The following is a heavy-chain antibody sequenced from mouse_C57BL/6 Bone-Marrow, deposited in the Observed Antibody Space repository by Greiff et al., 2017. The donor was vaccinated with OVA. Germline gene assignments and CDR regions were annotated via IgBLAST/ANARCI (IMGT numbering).Heavy chain of an antibody. CDR3: TRLLDAMDY. D-gene: IGHD2-1*01. CDR2: ISSGGDYI. Sequence: EVQRVESGEGLVKPGGSLKLSCAASGFTFSSYAMSWVRQTPEKRLEWVAYISSGGDYIYYADTVKGRFTISRDNDRNTLYLQMSSMKSEDTAMYYCTRLLDAMDYWGQGTSVTVSS. CDR1: GFTFSSYA. V-gene: IGHV5-9-1*02. J-gene: IGHJ4*01.